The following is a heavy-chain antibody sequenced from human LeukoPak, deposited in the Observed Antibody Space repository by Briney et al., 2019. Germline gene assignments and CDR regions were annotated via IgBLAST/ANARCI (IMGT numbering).Heavy chain of an antibody. D-gene: IGHD3-3*01. Sequence: SETLSLTCTVSGGSISSSSYYWGWIRQPPGKGLEWIGSIYYSGSTYYNPSLKSRVTISVDTSKNQFSLKLSSVTAADTAVYYCARERFLEWSLLGDVWGKGTTVTVSS. CDR1: GGSISSSSYY. J-gene: IGHJ6*04. V-gene: IGHV4-39*07. CDR3: ARERFLEWSLLGDV. CDR2: IYYSGST.